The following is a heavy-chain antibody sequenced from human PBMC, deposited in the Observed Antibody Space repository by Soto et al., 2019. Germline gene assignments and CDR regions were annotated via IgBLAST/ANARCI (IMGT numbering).Heavy chain of an antibody. J-gene: IGHJ3*02. CDR3: ARFSGNAFDI. V-gene: IGHV4-39*01. Sequence: LSLTCSVSGGSISSSSYNWDWIRQPPGKGLEWIGTIYYNGDTDYNPSLKSRATISVDASDYQFSLKLSSVTAADTSIYYCARFSGNAFDIWGHGTMVTVSS. CDR1: GGSISSSSYN. CDR2: IYYNGDT.